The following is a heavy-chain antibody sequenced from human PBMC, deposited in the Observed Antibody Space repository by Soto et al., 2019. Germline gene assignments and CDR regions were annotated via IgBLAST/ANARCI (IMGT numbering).Heavy chain of an antibody. CDR2: ISAYNGNT. V-gene: IGHV1-18*04. CDR3: ARVVGVVPAAMRLNWFDP. D-gene: IGHD2-2*01. CDR1: GYTFTSCG. Sequence: ASVKVSCKSSGYTFTSCGISWVRQAPGQGLEWMGWISAYNGNTNYAQKLQGRVTMTTDTSTSTAYMELRSLRSDDTAVYYCARVVGVVPAAMRLNWFDPWGQGTLVTVSS. J-gene: IGHJ5*02.